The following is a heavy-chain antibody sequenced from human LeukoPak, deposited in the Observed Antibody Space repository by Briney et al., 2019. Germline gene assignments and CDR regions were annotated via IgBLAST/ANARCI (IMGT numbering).Heavy chain of an antibody. J-gene: IGHJ4*02. Sequence: GGSLRLSCAASGFTFSSYGMHWVRQAPGKGLEWVAVISYDGSNKYYADSVKGRFTISRDNSKNTLYLQMNSLRAEDTAVYYCAKEAVVGATTYYYFDYWGQGTLVTVSS. CDR1: GFTFSSYG. V-gene: IGHV3-30*18. CDR2: ISYDGSNK. CDR3: AKEAVVGATTYYYFDY. D-gene: IGHD1-26*01.